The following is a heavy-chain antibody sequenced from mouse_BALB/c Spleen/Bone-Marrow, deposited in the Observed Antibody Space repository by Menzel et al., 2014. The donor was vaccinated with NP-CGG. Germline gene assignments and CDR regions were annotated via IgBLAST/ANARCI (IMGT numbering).Heavy chain of an antibody. V-gene: IGHV14-3*02. Sequence: VQLQQPGAELVKPGASVKLSCTASGFNIXDTYMHWVKQRPEQGLEWIGRIDPANGNTKYDPKFQGKATITADTSSNTAYLQLSSLTSEDTAVYYCARYDYGWYFYVWGAGTTVTVSS. CDR2: IDPANGNT. J-gene: IGHJ1*01. D-gene: IGHD1-1*01. CDR1: GFNIXDTY. CDR3: ARYDYGWYFYV.